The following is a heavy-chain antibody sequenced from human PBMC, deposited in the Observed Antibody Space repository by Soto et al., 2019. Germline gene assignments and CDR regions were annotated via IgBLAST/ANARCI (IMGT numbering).Heavy chain of an antibody. CDR1: GFTFDDYA. D-gene: IGHD2-15*01. J-gene: IGHJ4*02. V-gene: IGHV3-9*01. CDR2: SSWNSGSI. CDR3: AKVFSSCSGGSCYSRLLS. Sequence: EVQLVESGGGLVQPGRSLRLSCAASGFTFDDYAMQWVRQAPGKGLEWGSGSSWNSGSIGYADSVKGRFTISRDNAKNSLYLQMNSLRAEDTALYYCAKVFSSCSGGSCYSRLLSWGQGTLVTVSS.